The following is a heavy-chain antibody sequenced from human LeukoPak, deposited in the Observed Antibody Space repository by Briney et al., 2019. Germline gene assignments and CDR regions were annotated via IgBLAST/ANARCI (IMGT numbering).Heavy chain of an antibody. CDR3: ARGFKRDKSLYDILTGYYVHYGMDV. D-gene: IGHD3-9*01. V-gene: IGHV4-61*01. CDR2: IYYSGST. Sequence: SETLSLTRTVSGGSVSSGSYYWSWIRQPPGKGLEWIGSIYYSGSTNYNPSLKSRVTISVDTSKNQFSLKLSSVTAADTAVYYCARGFKRDKSLYDILTGYYVHYGMDVWGQGTTVTVSS. J-gene: IGHJ6*02. CDR1: GGSVSSGSYY.